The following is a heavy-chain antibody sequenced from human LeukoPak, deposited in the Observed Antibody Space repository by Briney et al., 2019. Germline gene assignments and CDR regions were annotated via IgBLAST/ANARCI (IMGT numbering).Heavy chain of an antibody. CDR1: GFTFSTYS. V-gene: IGHV3-21*01. CDR2: ISSSSSYI. J-gene: IGHJ4*02. CDR3: AKAEGSYDYVWGSYRSPPGY. D-gene: IGHD3-16*02. Sequence: GGSLRLSCAASGFTFSTYSMNWVRQAPGRGLEWVSSISSSSSYIYYADSVKGRFTISRDNAKKSVYLQMNSLRAEDTAVYYCAKAEGSYDYVWGSYRSPPGYWGQGTLVTVSS.